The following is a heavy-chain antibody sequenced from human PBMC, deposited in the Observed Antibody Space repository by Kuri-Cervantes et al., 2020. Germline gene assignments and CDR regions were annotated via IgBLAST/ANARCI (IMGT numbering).Heavy chain of an antibody. V-gene: IGHV3-21*01. CDR1: GFTFSSYS. J-gene: IGHJ6*02. Sequence: GESLKISCAASGFTFSSYSMNWVRQAPGKGLEWVSSISSSSSYIYYADSVKGRFTIPRDNAKNSLYLQMNSLRAEDTAVYYCARDRSSSWYYYYYYGMDVWGQGTTVTVSS. D-gene: IGHD6-13*01. CDR2: ISSSSSYI. CDR3: ARDRSSSWYYYYYYGMDV.